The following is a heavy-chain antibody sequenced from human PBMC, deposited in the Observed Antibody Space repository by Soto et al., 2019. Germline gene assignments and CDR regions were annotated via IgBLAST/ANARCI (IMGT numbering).Heavy chain of an antibody. D-gene: IGHD2-2*03. Sequence: GGSLRLSCAASGFSFSSYGMHWVRQAPGKGLEWVAVISYDGSNKYYADSVKGRFTISRDNSKNTLYMQMNSLRAEDTAVYYCAKGLGYCSSTSCSIDYWGQGTLVTVSS. V-gene: IGHV3-30*18. CDR1: GFSFSSYG. CDR2: ISYDGSNK. CDR3: AKGLGYCSSTSCSIDY. J-gene: IGHJ4*02.